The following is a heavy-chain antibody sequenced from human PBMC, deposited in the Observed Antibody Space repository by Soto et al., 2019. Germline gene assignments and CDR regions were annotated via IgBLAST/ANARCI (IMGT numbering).Heavy chain of an antibody. V-gene: IGHV3-13*01. CDR1: GVTFSSYD. J-gene: IGHJ4*02. Sequence: GGTLRLSCADSGVTFSSYDMHWVRQATGKGLEWVSAIGTAGDTYYPGSVKGRFTTSRENSKNSLNLQMNSVRAGDTAVYCCARGLRRDGFDYWGQGTLVTVSS. CDR3: ARGLRRDGFDY. CDR2: IGTAGDT.